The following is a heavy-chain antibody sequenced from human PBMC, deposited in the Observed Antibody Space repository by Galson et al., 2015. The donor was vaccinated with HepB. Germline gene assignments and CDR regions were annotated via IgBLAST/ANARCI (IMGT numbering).Heavy chain of an antibody. CDR3: ARDTVQTGITGGTTFDH. V-gene: IGHV1-18*01. J-gene: IGHJ4*02. D-gene: IGHD1-20*01. Sequence: SVKVSCKASGYTFTSYGISWVRQAPGQGLEWMGWISAYSGNTIYAQKFQDRVTMITDTSTSTAYMELRSLRSDDTAIYYCARDTVQTGITGGTTFDHWGQGTLVTVSS. CDR1: GYTFTSYG. CDR2: ISAYSGNT.